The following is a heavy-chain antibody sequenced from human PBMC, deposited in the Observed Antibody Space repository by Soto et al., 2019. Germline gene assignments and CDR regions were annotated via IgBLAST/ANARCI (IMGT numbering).Heavy chain of an antibody. CDR3: TPLALKYSSGWYEFSD. D-gene: IGHD6-19*01. Sequence: EVQLMESGGGLVKPGGSLRLSCAASGFTFSNVWRNWVRQAPGKGLEWVGRIKSKTDGGTTDYAAPVKGRFTISRDDSKNTLCLQMNSLKTEDTALYYCTPLALKYSSGWYEFSDWGQGTLVTVSS. CDR2: IKSKTDGGTT. J-gene: IGHJ4*02. V-gene: IGHV3-15*07. CDR1: GFTFSNVW.